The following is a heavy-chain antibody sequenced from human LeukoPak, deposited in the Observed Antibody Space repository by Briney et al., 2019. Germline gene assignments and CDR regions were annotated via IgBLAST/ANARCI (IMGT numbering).Heavy chain of an antibody. CDR3: ARESSTMVRGVGYYYGMDV. CDR2: IYHSGST. V-gene: IGHV4-4*02. Sequence: SGTLSLTCAVSGGSISSSNWWSWVRQPPGKGLEWIGEIYHSGSTNYNPSLKSRVTISVDKSKNQFSLKLSSVTAADTAVYYCARESSTMVRGVGYYYGMDVWGQGTTVTVSS. CDR1: GGSISSSNW. J-gene: IGHJ6*02. D-gene: IGHD3-10*01.